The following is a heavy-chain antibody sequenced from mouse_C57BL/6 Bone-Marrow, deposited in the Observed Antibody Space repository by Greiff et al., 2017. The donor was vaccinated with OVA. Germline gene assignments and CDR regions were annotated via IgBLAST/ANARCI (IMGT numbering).Heavy chain of an antibody. CDR1: EYEFPSHD. CDR3: ARRRYDYDGPMDY. V-gene: IGHV5-2*01. D-gene: IGHD2-4*01. Sequence: EVQGVESGGGLVQPGESLKLSCESNEYEFPSHDMSWVRKTPEKRLELVAAINSDGGSTYYPDTMERRFIISRDNTKKTLYLQMSSLRFEDTALYYCARRRYDYDGPMDYWGQGTSVTVSS. J-gene: IGHJ4*01. CDR2: INSDGGST.